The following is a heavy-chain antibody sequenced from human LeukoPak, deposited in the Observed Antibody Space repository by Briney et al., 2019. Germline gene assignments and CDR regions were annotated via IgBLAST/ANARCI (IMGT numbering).Heavy chain of an antibody. J-gene: IGHJ5*02. D-gene: IGHD6-19*01. Sequence: ASVKVSCKASGYTFTGYYMHWVRQAPGQGLEWMGWISAYNGNTNYAQKLQGRVTMTTDTSTSTAYMELRSLRSDDTAVYYCARSRPQYSSGWYSNFDPWGQGTLVTVSS. V-gene: IGHV1-18*04. CDR3: ARSRPQYSSGWYSNFDP. CDR1: GYTFTGYY. CDR2: ISAYNGNT.